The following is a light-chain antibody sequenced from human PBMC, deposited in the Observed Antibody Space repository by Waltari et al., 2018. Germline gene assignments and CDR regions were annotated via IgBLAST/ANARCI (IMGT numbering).Light chain of an antibody. V-gene: IGKV4-1*01. J-gene: IGKJ5*01. CDR2: WAS. Sequence: DIVMTQSPDSPAVSLGERATINCKSSQSVLYSSNNKNYLAWYQQKPGQPPKLLIYWASTRESGVPDRLSGSGSGTDFTLTISSLQAEDVAVYYCQQYYSTPITFGQGTRLEIK. CDR1: QSVLYSSNNKNY. CDR3: QQYYSTPIT.